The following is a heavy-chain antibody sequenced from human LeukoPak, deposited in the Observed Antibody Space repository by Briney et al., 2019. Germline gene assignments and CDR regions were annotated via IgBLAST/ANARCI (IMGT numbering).Heavy chain of an antibody. CDR1: GYTFAGYY. J-gene: IGHJ4*02. CDR2: INPNSGGT. D-gene: IGHD5-12*01. V-gene: IGHV1-2*02. Sequence: ASVKVSCKASGYTFAGYYMHWVRQASGQGLEWMGWINPNSGGTNYAQKFQGRVTMTRDTSISTAYMELSRLRSDDTAVYYCARDVGLGGYDLGANFDYWGQGTLVTVSS. CDR3: ARDVGLGGYDLGANFDY.